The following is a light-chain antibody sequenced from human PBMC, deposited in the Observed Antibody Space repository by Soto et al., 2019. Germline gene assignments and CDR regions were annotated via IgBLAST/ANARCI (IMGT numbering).Light chain of an antibody. CDR1: QGISSY. J-gene: IGKJ4*01. V-gene: IGKV1-9*01. CDR2: DAS. Sequence: IQLTQSPSSLSASVGDRVTITCRASQGISSYLDWYQQKPGKAPNLLIYDASTLHSGVPSRFSGGGSGTDFTLTISSLQPEDFATYYCQQVNVYPSTFGGGTKVEIK. CDR3: QQVNVYPST.